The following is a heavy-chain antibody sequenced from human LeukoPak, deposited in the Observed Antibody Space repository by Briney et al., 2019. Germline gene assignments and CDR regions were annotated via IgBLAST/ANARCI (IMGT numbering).Heavy chain of an antibody. Sequence: ASVKVSCKASGYTFTSYGISWVRQAPGQGLEWMGWISAYNGNTNYAQKLQGRVTMTTDTSTSTAYMELRSPRSDDTAVYYCAREYSGYDWGQFDYWGQGTLVTVSS. CDR1: GYTFTSYG. J-gene: IGHJ4*02. CDR3: AREYSGYDWGQFDY. D-gene: IGHD5-12*01. CDR2: ISAYNGNT. V-gene: IGHV1-18*01.